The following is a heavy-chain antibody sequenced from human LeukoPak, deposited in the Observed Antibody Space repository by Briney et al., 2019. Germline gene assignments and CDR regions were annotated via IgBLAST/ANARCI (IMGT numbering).Heavy chain of an antibody. J-gene: IGHJ4*02. CDR3: ARGRFVRGARFGAAGSIYFDY. CDR2: INHSGST. V-gene: IGHV4-34*01. Sequence: PSETLSLTCAVYGGSFSGYYWSWIRQPPGKGLEWSGQINHSGSTNYNPSLKSRVTISVDTSKNQFSLKLSSVTAADTAVYYCARGRFVRGARFGAAGSIYFDYWGQGTLVTVSS. D-gene: IGHD6-13*01. CDR1: GGSFSGYY.